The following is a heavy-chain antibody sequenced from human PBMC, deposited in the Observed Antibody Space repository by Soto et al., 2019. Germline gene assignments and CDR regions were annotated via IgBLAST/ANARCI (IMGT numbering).Heavy chain of an antibody. Sequence: GGSLRLSCAASGFTFSSYAMSWVRQAPGKGLEWVSAISGSGGSTYYAESVKGRFTISRDNSKNMLFLKLNSLRAEDTAVFYCAKDLFVGYDLEVPGGLGYYYYGMDVWGKGTTVTVSS. D-gene: IGHD2-2*01. CDR1: GFTFSSYA. J-gene: IGHJ6*04. CDR3: AKDLFVGYDLEVPGGLGYYYYGMDV. CDR2: ISGSGGST. V-gene: IGHV3-23*01.